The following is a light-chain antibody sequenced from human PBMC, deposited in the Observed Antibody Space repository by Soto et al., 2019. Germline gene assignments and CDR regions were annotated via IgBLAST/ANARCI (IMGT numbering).Light chain of an antibody. J-gene: IGLJ1*01. CDR1: SGDVGGYDY. Sequence: QSVLTRPPSASGSPGQSVTISCTGTSGDVGGYDYVSWYQQRPGKAPKLLIHEVTKRPSGVPDRFSGSKSGNTASLTVSGLQAEDEADYYCSSYAGRTLYVFGTGTKVTVL. V-gene: IGLV2-8*01. CDR3: SSYAGRTLYV. CDR2: EVT.